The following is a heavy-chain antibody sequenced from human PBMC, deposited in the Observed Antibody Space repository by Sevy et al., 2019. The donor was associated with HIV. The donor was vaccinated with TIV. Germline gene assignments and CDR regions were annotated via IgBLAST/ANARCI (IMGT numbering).Heavy chain of an antibody. CDR3: ARDCSSSTCLWGLDV. D-gene: IGHD2-2*01. CDR2: ISGFSSYI. CDR1: GFTFSTYT. J-gene: IGHJ6*02. V-gene: IGHV3-21*04. Sequence: GGSLRLSCAVSGFTFSTYTMNWVRQAPGKGLEWVSSISGFSSYIYYADSVKGRFTISRDNAKKSLYLQMNSLRTEDTAVYYCARDCSSSTCLWGLDVWGQGTTVTVSS.